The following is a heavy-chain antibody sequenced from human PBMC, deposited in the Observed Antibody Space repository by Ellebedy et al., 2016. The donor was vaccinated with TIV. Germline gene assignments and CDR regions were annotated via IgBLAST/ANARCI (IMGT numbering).Heavy chain of an antibody. CDR2: IHYGGTT. Sequence: MPSETLSLTCTVSGGSISSYYWTWIRQPPGKGLEWIGYIHYGGTTNYNPSLKSRVTISADTSKNQFSLKLNSVTAADTDVYFCARQLDDGDQICDYWGQGTLVTVSS. J-gene: IGHJ4*02. V-gene: IGHV4-59*01. CDR1: GGSISSYY. D-gene: IGHD4-17*01. CDR3: ARQLDDGDQICDY.